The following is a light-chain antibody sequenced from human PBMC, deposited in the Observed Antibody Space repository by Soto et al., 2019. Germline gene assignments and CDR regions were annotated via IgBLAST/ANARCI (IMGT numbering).Light chain of an antibody. Sequence: QSVLTQPASVSGSPGQSITISCTGNSSDVGSYNLVAWYQQHPGKAPKLMIYEGSKRPSGVSNRFSGSKSGNAASLTISGLQSVDEAYYYCCSYACSSTWVFGVGTQLTF. J-gene: IGLJ2*01. CDR3: CSYACSSTWV. CDR2: EGS. CDR1: SSDVGSYNL. V-gene: IGLV2-23*01.